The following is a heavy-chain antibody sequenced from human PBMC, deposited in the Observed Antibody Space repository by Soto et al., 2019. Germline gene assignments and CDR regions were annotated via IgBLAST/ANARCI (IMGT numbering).Heavy chain of an antibody. CDR2: ISSSSYI. Sequence: PGGSLRLSCAASGFTFSSYSMNWVRQAPGKGLEWVSSISSSSYIYYADSVKGRFTISRDNAKNSLYLQMNSLRAEDTAVYYCARDPYSSSSLDYWGQGTLVTVSS. CDR1: GFTFSSYS. V-gene: IGHV3-21*01. CDR3: ARDPYSSSSLDY. J-gene: IGHJ4*02. D-gene: IGHD6-6*01.